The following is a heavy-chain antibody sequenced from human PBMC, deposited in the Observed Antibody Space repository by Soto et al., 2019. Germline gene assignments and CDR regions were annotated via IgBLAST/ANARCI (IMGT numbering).Heavy chain of an antibody. Sequence: SGAEVKRPGASVKVSCKSSGYTFTSYDINWVRQATGQGLEWMGWMNPNSGNTGYAQKFQGRVTMTRNTSISTAYMELSSLRSEDTAVYYWARELTGRGAFDIWGQGTMVTVSS. V-gene: IGHV1-8*01. D-gene: IGHD1-20*01. J-gene: IGHJ3*02. CDR1: GYTFTSYD. CDR2: MNPNSGNT. CDR3: ARELTGRGAFDI.